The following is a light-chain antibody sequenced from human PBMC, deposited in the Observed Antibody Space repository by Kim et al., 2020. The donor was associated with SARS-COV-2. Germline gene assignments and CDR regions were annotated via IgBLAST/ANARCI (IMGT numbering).Light chain of an antibody. CDR2: GVS. J-gene: IGLJ3*02. V-gene: IGLV2-14*03. CDR3: SSYTSSITLV. CDR1: SSDIGGYNF. Sequence: QSALTQPASVSGSPGQSITISCTGTSSDIGGYNFVSWYQQHPGKAPKLMIFGVSNRPSGVSSRFSGSKSGNTASLTISDLQAEDEADYYCSSYTSSITLVFGGGTQLTVL.